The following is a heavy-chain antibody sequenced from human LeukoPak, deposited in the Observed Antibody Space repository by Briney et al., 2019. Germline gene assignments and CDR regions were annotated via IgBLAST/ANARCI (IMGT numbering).Heavy chain of an antibody. J-gene: IGHJ3*02. V-gene: IGHV4-59*01. CDR1: GGPISSYY. D-gene: IGHD6-13*01. Sequence: SETLSLTCTAFGGPISSYYWNWIRQPPGKGLEWIGYVSYRGTTNYNPSLKSRVTISVDTSKNQFSLKLSSVTAADTAVYYCARPYSSNWYDAFHIWGQGTMVTVSS. CDR3: ARPYSSNWYDAFHI. CDR2: VSYRGTT.